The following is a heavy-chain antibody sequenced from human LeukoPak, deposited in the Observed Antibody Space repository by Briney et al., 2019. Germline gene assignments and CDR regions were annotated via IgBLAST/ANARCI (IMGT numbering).Heavy chain of an antibody. V-gene: IGHV3-48*03. Sequence: PGGSLRLSCAASGFTFSSYEMNWVRQAPGKGLEWVSYISSSGSTMYYADSVKGRFTISRDNAKNSLYLQMNSLRAEDTAVYYCARGGVAGPRDYWGQGTLVTVSS. CDR3: ARGGVAGPRDY. CDR1: GFTFSSYE. D-gene: IGHD6-19*01. J-gene: IGHJ4*02. CDR2: ISSSGSTM.